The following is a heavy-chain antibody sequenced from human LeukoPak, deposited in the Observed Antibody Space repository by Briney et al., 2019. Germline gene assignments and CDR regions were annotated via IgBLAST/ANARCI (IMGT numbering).Heavy chain of an antibody. J-gene: IGHJ6*02. D-gene: IGHD3-22*01. V-gene: IGHV4-39*01. CDR2: IYYSGST. Sequence: SETLSLTCTVSGGSISSSSYYWGWIRQPPGTGLEWIGSIYYSGSTYYNPSLKSRVTISVDTSKNQFSLELSSVTAADTAVYYCARTRYYYDSSGYYPSYYYYYGMDVWGQGTTVTVSS. CDR1: GGSISSSSYY. CDR3: ARTRYYYDSSGYYPSYYYYYGMDV.